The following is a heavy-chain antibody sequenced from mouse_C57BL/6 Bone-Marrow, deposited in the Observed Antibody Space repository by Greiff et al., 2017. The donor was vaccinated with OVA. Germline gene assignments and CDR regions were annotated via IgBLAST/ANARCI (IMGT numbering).Heavy chain of an antibody. Sequence: EVKLVESGGGLVQPGGSLKLSCAASGFTFSDYGMAWVRQAPRTGPEWVAFISNLAYSIYYADTVTGRFTISRENAKNTLYLERSRLRSEDTAMDYGARRGVVATDYAMDYWGQGTSGTVSS. CDR2: ISNLAYSI. J-gene: IGHJ4*01. CDR3: ARRGVVATDYAMDY. D-gene: IGHD1-1*01. CDR1: GFTFSDYG. V-gene: IGHV5-15*04.